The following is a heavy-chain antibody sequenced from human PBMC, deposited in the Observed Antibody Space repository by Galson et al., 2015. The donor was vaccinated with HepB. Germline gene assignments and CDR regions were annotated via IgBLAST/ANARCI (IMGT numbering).Heavy chain of an antibody. CDR2: ISPYNGDT. J-gene: IGHJ5*02. CDR3: ARGGSSSGYGWFDP. D-gene: IGHD2-2*01. V-gene: IGHV1-18*04. Sequence: SVKVSCEASGYTFTSYGISWVRQAPGQGLEWMGWISPYNGDTKYAQKLQGRVTMTTDTSTRTAYMELRSLRSDDTAVYYCARGGSSSGYGWFDPWGQGALVTVSS. CDR1: GYTFTSYG.